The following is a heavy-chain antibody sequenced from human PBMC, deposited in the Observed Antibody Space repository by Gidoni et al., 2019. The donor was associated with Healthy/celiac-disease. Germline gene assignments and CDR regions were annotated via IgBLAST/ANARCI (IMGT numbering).Heavy chain of an antibody. Sequence: EVQLLESGGGLVQPGGSLRLSCADSGVTFSSYAMRWVRQAPGKGLAWVSAISGSGGIPYSADSLKGRFTISRDNSKNTLYLQMNSLRAEDTSVYYCAKQGRLDTAMVCFDYWGQGTLVTVSS. J-gene: IGHJ4*02. V-gene: IGHV3-23*01. CDR2: ISGSGGIP. CDR3: AKQGRLDTAMVCFDY. D-gene: IGHD5-18*01. CDR1: GVTFSSYA.